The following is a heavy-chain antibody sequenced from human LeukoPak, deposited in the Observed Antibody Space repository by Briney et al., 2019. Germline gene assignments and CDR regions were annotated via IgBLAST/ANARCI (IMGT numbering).Heavy chain of an antibody. J-gene: IGHJ5*02. D-gene: IGHD1-1*01. CDR3: ARVHSKLNWFDP. CDR2: MNPNSGNT. Sequence: GASVKVSCKASGYTFTSYDINWVRQATGQGLEWMGWMNPNSGNTGYAQKFQGRVTITRNTSISTAYMELSSLRSEDTAVYYCARVHSKLNWFDPWGQGTLVTVSS. CDR1: GYTFTSYD. V-gene: IGHV1-8*03.